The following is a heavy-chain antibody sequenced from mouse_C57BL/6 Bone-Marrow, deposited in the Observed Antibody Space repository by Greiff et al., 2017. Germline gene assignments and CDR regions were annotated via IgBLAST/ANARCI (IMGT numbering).Heavy chain of an antibody. CDR3: TRYDYDERFAY. Sequence: QVQLKQSGAELVRPGASVTLSCKASGYTFTDYEMHWVKQTPVHGLEWIGAIDPETGGTAYNQKFKGKAILTADKSSSTAYMELRSLTSEDSAVYYCTRYDYDERFAYWGQGTLVTVSA. J-gene: IGHJ3*01. D-gene: IGHD2-4*01. CDR2: IDPETGGT. V-gene: IGHV1-15*01. CDR1: GYTFTDYE.